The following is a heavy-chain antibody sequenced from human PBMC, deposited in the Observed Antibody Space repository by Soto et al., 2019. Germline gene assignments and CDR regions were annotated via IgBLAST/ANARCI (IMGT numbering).Heavy chain of an antibody. J-gene: IGHJ4*02. D-gene: IGHD6-25*01. CDR2: INHLETT. CDR3: ARGGGFDSFDY. Sequence: PSEPLSLTCTFSGASITDGAYSWSWIRQTPGKGLEWIGYINHLETTFYNPSFESRLTLSIDRTKNQFSLNLKSMSAADRAVYFCARGGGFDSFDYWGQGILVTV. V-gene: IGHV4-30-2*01. CDR1: GASITDGAYS.